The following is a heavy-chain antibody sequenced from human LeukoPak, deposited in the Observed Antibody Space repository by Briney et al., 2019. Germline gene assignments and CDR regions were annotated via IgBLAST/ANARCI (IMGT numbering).Heavy chain of an antibody. Sequence: GGSLRLSCAASGFTFSSYAMSWVRQAPGKGLEWVSAISGSGGSTYYADSVKGRFTISRDNSKNTLYLQMNSLRAEDTAVYYCAKPRLVVFQGFNWFDPWGQGTLVTVSS. J-gene: IGHJ5*02. CDR1: GFTFSSYA. D-gene: IGHD6-19*01. CDR3: AKPRLVVFQGFNWFDP. V-gene: IGHV3-23*01. CDR2: ISGSGGST.